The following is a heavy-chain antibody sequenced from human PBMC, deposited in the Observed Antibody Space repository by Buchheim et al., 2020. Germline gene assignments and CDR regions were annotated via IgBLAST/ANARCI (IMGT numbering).Heavy chain of an antibody. Sequence: QVQLVESGGGVVQPGRSLRLSCAASGFTFSSYGMHWVRQAPGKGLEWVAVIWYDGSNKYYADSVKGRFTISRDNSKNTLYLQMNSLRAEDTAVYYGAREGTGYGDYVDGMDVWGQGTT. J-gene: IGHJ6*02. CDR2: IWYDGSNK. D-gene: IGHD4-17*01. CDR1: GFTFSSYG. V-gene: IGHV3-33*01. CDR3: AREGTGYGDYVDGMDV.